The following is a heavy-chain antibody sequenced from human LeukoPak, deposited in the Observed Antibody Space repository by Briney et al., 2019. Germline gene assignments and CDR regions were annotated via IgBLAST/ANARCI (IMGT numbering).Heavy chain of an antibody. D-gene: IGHD3-10*01. CDR3: AREARGAFDY. J-gene: IGHJ4*02. CDR1: GGSISSSSYY. Sequence: SETLSLTCTVSGGSISSSSYYWSWIRQPPGKGLEWIGYIYYSGSTYYNPSLKSRVTISVDTSKNQFSLKLSSVTAADTAVYYYAREARGAFDYWGQGTLVTVSS. CDR2: IYYSGST. V-gene: IGHV4-30-4*01.